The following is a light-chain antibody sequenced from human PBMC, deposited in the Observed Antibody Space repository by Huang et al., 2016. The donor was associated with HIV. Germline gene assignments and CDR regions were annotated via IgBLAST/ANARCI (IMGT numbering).Light chain of an antibody. Sequence: DIQMTKSPSSLSASVGDRVNITCQASQDITNSLNWYQQKPGKPPKRLIYDASNLEVGVPSRFSGSGSGTDFTFTISSLQPEDIATYYCQQYDNLPFTFGPGTKVDIK. J-gene: IGKJ3*01. V-gene: IGKV1-33*01. CDR2: DAS. CDR1: QDITNS. CDR3: QQYDNLPFT.